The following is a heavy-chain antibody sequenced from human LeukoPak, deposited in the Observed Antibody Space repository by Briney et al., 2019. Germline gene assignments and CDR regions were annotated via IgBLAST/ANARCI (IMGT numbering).Heavy chain of an antibody. J-gene: IGHJ4*02. CDR3: ARHGVEMATINY. CDR1: GGFISSSSYY. CDR2: IYYSGST. Sequence: SETLSLTCTVSGGFISSSSYYWGWIRQPPGKGEEWIGSIYYSGSTYYNPSLKSRVTISVDTSKNQFSLKLSSVTAADTAAYYCARHGVEMATINYWGQGTLVTVSS. V-gene: IGHV4-39*01. D-gene: IGHD5-24*01.